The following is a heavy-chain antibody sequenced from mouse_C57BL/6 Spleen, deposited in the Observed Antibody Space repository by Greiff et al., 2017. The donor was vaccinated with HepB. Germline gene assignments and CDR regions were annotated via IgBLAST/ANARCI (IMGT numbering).Heavy chain of an antibody. V-gene: IGHV2-2*01. CDR1: GFSLTSYG. D-gene: IGHD2-4*01. CDR2: IWSGGST. Sequence: VQRVESGPGLVQPSQSLSITCTVSGFSLTSYGVHWVRQSPGKGLEWLGVIWSGGSTDYNAAFISRLSISKDNSKSQVFCKMNSLQADDTAIYYCARNEVITYYLDYWGQGTTLTVSS. J-gene: IGHJ2*01. CDR3: ARNEVITYYLDY.